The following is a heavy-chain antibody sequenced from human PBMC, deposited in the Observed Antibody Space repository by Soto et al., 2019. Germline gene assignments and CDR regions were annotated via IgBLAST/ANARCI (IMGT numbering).Heavy chain of an antibody. Sequence: ASVKVSCKVSGYTLTELSMHWVRQAPGKGLEWMGGFDPEDGETIYAQKFQGRVTMTEDTSTDTAYMELSSLRSEDTAVYYCATDLRGGTRDGYNWIYWGQGTLVTVSS. CDR1: GYTLTELS. D-gene: IGHD5-12*01. CDR2: FDPEDGET. CDR3: ATDLRGGTRDGYNWIY. V-gene: IGHV1-24*01. J-gene: IGHJ4*02.